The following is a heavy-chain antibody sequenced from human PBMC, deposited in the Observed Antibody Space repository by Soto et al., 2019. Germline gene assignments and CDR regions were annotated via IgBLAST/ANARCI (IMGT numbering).Heavy chain of an antibody. Sequence: PSETLSLTCTVSGGSISSSTYFWGWIRQPPGKGLEWIGSISYTGTTYYDPSLKSRVTISVDTSKNQFSLRLSSVTAADTAVYFCATRYTSSKPVKWGQGTLVTVSS. D-gene: IGHD6-13*01. J-gene: IGHJ4*02. CDR2: ISYTGTT. CDR3: ATRYTSSKPVK. V-gene: IGHV4-39*01. CDR1: GGSISSSTYF.